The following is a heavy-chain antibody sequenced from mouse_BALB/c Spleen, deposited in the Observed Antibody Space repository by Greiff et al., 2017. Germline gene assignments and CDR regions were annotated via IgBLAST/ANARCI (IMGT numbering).Heavy chain of an antibody. D-gene: IGHD2-14*01. Sequence: EVKLVESGPGLVKPSQSLSLTCTVTGYSITSDYAWNWIRQFPGNKLEWMGYISYSGSTSYNPSLKSRISITRDTSKNQFFLQLNSVTTEDTATYYCARDRDYFDYWGQGTTLTVSS. CDR3: ARDRDYFDY. CDR2: ISYSGST. J-gene: IGHJ2*01. V-gene: IGHV3-2*02. CDR1: GYSITSDYA.